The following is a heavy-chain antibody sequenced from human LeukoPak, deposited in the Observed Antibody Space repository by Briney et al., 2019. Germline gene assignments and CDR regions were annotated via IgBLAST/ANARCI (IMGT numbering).Heavy chain of an antibody. J-gene: IGHJ6*02. Sequence: GGSLRLSCAASGFTVSSNYMSWVRQAPGKGLEWVSVIYSGGSTYYADSVKGRFTISRHNSKNTLYLQMNSLRAEDTAVYYCARNSGYGISYGMDVWGQGTTVTVSS. CDR2: IYSGGST. CDR1: GFTVSSNY. CDR3: ARNSGYGISYGMDV. V-gene: IGHV3-53*04. D-gene: IGHD3-22*01.